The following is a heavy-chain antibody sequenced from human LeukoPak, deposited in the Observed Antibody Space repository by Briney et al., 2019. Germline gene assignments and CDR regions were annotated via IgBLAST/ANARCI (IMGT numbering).Heavy chain of an antibody. CDR1: GFTFSDFA. V-gene: IGHV3-64*01. CDR2: IGRDGVNS. D-gene: IGHD3-9*01. J-gene: IGHJ4*02. Sequence: GGSLRLSCAASGFTFSDFAMQWVRQVPGKGLEFVSGIGRDGVNSYYANSVRDRFTISRDNPKNTLYLQMGSLTTEDMAVYYCARDWLLDYWGEGTLVTVSS. CDR3: ARDWLLDY.